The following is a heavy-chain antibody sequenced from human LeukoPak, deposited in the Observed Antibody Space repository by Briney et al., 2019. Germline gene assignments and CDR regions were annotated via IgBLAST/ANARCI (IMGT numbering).Heavy chain of an antibody. Sequence: SETLSLTCTVSGGSISSYYWNWIRQPAGKGLEWIGRIYGTRSTNYNPSLESRVTMSIDTSKNQCSLKLTSVSAADTAVYYCARSPPLKLAMDVWGPGTTVTVSS. CDR2: IYGTRST. J-gene: IGHJ6*02. V-gene: IGHV4-4*07. CDR3: ARSPPLKLAMDV. CDR1: GGSISSYY.